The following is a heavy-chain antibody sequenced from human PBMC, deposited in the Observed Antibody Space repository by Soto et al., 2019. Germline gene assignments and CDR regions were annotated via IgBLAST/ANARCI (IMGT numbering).Heavy chain of an antibody. V-gene: IGHV3-7*01. CDR2: IKEDGSEK. D-gene: IGHD3-22*01. Sequence: VGSLRLSCAASGFTFSKYWMSWVRQAPGKGLEWVANIKEDGSEKYYVDSVEGRFTISRDNAKNSLYLQMNSLRVEDTAVYYCARLGYYYETSGYHRHWGQGTLVTVSS. CDR1: GFTFSKYW. J-gene: IGHJ4*02. CDR3: ARLGYYYETSGYHRH.